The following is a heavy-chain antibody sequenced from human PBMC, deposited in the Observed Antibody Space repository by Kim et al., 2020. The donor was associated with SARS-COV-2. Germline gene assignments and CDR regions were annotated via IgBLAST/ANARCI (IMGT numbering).Heavy chain of an antibody. CDR1: GFTFSDHY. Sequence: GGSLRLSCAASGFTFSDHYMDWVRQAPGKGLEWVGRTRNRANSYTTEYAASVKGRFTISRDDSENSLYLQMNSLKTDDTAVYYCARSRQCSGGSCYFDY. CDR3: ARSRQCSGGSCYFDY. J-gene: IGHJ4*01. D-gene: IGHD2-15*01. CDR2: TRNRANSYTT. V-gene: IGHV3-72*01.